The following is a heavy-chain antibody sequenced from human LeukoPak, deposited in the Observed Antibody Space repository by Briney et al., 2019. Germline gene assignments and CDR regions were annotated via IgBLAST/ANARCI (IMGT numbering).Heavy chain of an antibody. D-gene: IGHD1-26*01. V-gene: IGHV2-5*02. CDR3: AYMWDPGNDRYYFAY. Sequence: SGPPLVKPTQTLTLTCTFSGFSLTTRGVAVGWIRQPPGKALEWLAHIYWDDDTRYRPSLRTRPTITKDTSKNQVVLTVTNMDPVDTATYFCAYMWDPGNDRYYFAYWGQGTMVTVSS. J-gene: IGHJ4*02. CDR2: IYWDDDT. CDR1: GFSLTTRGVA.